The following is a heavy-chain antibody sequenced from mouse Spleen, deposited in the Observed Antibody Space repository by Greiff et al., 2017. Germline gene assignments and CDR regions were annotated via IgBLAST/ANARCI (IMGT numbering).Heavy chain of an antibody. J-gene: IGHJ2*01. Sequence: ESGPGLVKPSQSLSLTCSVTGYSITSGYYWNWIRQFPGNKLEWMGYISYDGSNNYNPSLKNRISITRDTSKNQFFLKLNSVTTEDTATYYCARGDLPGYFDYWGQGTTLTVSS. CDR1: GYSITSGYY. V-gene: IGHV3-6*01. CDR3: ARGDLPGYFDY. CDR2: ISYDGSN. D-gene: IGHD2-1*01.